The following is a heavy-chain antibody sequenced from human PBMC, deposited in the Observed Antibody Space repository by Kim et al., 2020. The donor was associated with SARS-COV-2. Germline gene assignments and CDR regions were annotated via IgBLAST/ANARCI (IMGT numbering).Heavy chain of an antibody. J-gene: IGHJ4*02. D-gene: IGHD6-13*01. CDR3: ARDSSSSWFNFDY. Sequence: YNPSLKSRVTISVDTSKNQFSLKLGSVTAADTAVYYCARDSSSSWFNFDYWGQGTLVTVSS. V-gene: IGHV4-39*07.